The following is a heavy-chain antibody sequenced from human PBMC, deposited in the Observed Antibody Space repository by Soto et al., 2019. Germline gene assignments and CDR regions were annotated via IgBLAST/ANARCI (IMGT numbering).Heavy chain of an antibody. CDR3: AIARDAGGALDL. J-gene: IGHJ3*01. CDR2: INPSGGGT. D-gene: IGHD1-1*01. V-gene: IGHV1-46*01. CDR1: GYTFTRYY. Sequence: ASVKVSCKASGYTFTRYYMHWVRQAPGQGLEWMALINPSGGGTTYAQRFQGTVTMTRDTSTTTVYMYLSSLISEDTAVYFGAIARDAGGALDLGGQGIMVTVAS.